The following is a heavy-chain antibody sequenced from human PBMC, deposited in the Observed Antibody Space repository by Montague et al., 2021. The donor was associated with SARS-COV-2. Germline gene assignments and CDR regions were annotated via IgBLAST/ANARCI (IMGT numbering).Heavy chain of an antibody. J-gene: IGHJ4*02. V-gene: IGHV2-5*01. CDR3: AHLIRYYDIFTGIPFDY. CDR2: IYSNDDK. Sequence: PALVKPTQTLTLTCTFSGFSLSTPNVGVGWIRQPPGKALEWLALIYSNDDKRYSPSLQSRLTITKDTSKNQVVLSLTNVDPVDTATYYCAHLIRYYDIFTGIPFDYWGQGTQVNVSS. D-gene: IGHD3-9*01. CDR1: GFSLSTPNVG.